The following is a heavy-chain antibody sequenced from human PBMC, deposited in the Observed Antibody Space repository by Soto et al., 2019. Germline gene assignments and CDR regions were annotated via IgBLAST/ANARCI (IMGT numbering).Heavy chain of an antibody. Sequence: SETLSLTCKDSDGSLNFYYRSWIRQPPGKELEWIGNIYYRGSTNYNPSLQGRVTMSIDTSKNQFSLMLTSVTAADTAVYYFTRVAAAVPSWGRGVLVTVSS. CDR3: TRVAAAVPS. D-gene: IGHD2-15*01. V-gene: IGHV4-59*12. CDR1: DGSLNFYY. J-gene: IGHJ5*02. CDR2: IYYRGST.